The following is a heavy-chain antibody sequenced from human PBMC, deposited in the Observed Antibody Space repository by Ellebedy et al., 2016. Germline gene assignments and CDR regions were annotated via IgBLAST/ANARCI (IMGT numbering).Heavy chain of an antibody. CDR2: IIPIFGTA. CDR1: GGTFSSYA. V-gene: IGHV1-69*13. D-gene: IGHD2-2*01. CDR3: ARKYCSSTSCSGYYYYMDV. J-gene: IGHJ6*03. Sequence: SVKVSXXASGGTFSSYAISWVRQAPGQGLEWMGGIIPIFGTANYAQKFQGRVTITADESTSTAYMELSSLRSEDTAVYYCARKYCSSTSCSGYYYYMDVWGKGTTVTVSS.